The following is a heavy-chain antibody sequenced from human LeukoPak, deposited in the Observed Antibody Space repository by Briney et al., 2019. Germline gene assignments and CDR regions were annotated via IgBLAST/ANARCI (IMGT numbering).Heavy chain of an antibody. CDR1: GFTFSSYT. Sequence: GGSLRLSCTASGFTFSSYTMSWVRQAPGKGLEWVSVISGSCGSTYYADSVKRRFTISRDNDKTTLYLQMNSLRADDTAVYYCAKCGYSYGDFDYWGQGTLVTVSS. CDR2: ISGSCGST. J-gene: IGHJ4*02. D-gene: IGHD5-18*01. CDR3: AKCGYSYGDFDY. V-gene: IGHV3-23*01.